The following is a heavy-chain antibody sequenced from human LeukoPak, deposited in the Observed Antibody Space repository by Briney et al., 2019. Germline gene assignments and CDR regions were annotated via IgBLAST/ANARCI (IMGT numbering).Heavy chain of an antibody. CDR2: IYSGGST. CDR3: ARRAGGYSHPYDY. J-gene: IGHJ4*02. Sequence: GGSLRLSCVVSGFTVSSNYMSWVRQAPGKGLAWVSLIYSGGSTYYADSVKGRFTISRDNSKNTLYLQMNSLRAEDTAVYYCARRAGGYSHPYDYWGQGTLVTVSS. D-gene: IGHD4-23*01. V-gene: IGHV3-53*01. CDR1: GFTVSSNY.